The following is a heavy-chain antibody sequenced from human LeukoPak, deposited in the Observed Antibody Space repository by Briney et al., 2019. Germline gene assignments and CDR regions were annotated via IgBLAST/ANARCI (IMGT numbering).Heavy chain of an antibody. CDR1: GFIFDDYA. CDR3: AKEKEAYYYDSSGYDY. CDR2: ISWNSGSI. V-gene: IGHV3-9*03. Sequence: GGSLRLSCAASGFIFDDYAMHWVRQAPGKGLEWVSGISWNSGSIGYADSVKGRFTISRDNAKNSLYLQMDSLRAEDMALYYCAKEKEAYYYDSSGYDYWGQGTLVTVSS. J-gene: IGHJ4*02. D-gene: IGHD3-22*01.